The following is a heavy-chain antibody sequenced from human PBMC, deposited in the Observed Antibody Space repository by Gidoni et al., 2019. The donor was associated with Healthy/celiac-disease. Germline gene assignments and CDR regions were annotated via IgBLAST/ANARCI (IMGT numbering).Heavy chain of an antibody. J-gene: IGHJ1*01. V-gene: IGHV1-2*02. CDR3: ARITMVRGVIVAEYFQH. CDR2: INPNSGGT. CDR1: GYTFTGYY. Sequence: QVQLVQSGAEVKKPGASVKVSCKASGYTFTGYYMHWVRQAPGQGLEWMGWINPNSGGTNYAQKFQGRVTMTRDTSISTAYMELSRLRSDDTAVYYCARITMVRGVIVAEYFQHWGQGTLVTVSS. D-gene: IGHD3-10*01.